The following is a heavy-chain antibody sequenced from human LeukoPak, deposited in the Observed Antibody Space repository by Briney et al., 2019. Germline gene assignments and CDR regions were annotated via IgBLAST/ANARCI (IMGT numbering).Heavy chain of an antibody. J-gene: IGHJ4*02. Sequence: GGSLRLSCAASGFTFSSYWMSWVRQAPGKGLEWVANIKQDGSEKYYVDSMKGRFTISRDNAKNSLYLQMNSLRAEDTAVYYCARDRGLAAAGPGNYFDYWGQGTLVTVSS. V-gene: IGHV3-7*01. CDR1: GFTFSSYW. CDR2: IKQDGSEK. CDR3: ARDRGLAAAGPGNYFDY. D-gene: IGHD6-13*01.